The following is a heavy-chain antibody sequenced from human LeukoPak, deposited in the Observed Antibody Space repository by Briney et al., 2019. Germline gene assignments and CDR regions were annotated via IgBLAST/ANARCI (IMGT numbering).Heavy chain of an antibody. CDR2: ISSGSSI. D-gene: IGHD3-22*01. CDR3: ARDLGHYYESSGFCFFDF. J-gene: IGHJ4*02. V-gene: IGHV3-48*02. Sequence: PGGSLTLSCAASGFTFNTYSMNWLPQAPGQGLEWISYISSGSSIYYPDSVRGRFTISRDNAKSSLYLQMSSLRDEDTAVYYCARDLGHYYESSGFCFFDFWGQGTRVTVSS. CDR1: GFTFNTYS.